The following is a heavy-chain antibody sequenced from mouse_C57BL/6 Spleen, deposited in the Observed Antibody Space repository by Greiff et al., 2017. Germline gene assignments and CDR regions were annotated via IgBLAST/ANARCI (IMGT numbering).Heavy chain of an antibody. CDR1: GFTFSDYG. J-gene: IGHJ2*02. V-gene: IGHV5-17*01. CDR2: ISSGSSTI. D-gene: IGHD1-1*01. Sequence: EVQLVESGGGLVKPGGSLKLSCAASGFTFSDYGMHWVRQAPEKGLEWVAYISSGSSTIYDADTVKGRFTISRDNAKNTLFLQMTSRRSEDTAMYYCARGYYYYGAWIAYWGQGTSLTVSS. CDR3: ARGYYYYGAWIAY.